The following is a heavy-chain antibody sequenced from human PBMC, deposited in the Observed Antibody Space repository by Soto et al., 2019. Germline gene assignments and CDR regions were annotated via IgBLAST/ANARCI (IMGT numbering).Heavy chain of an antibody. CDR3: ARSIDP. V-gene: IGHV4-59*08. CDR1: GGSISSYY. CDR2: IYFSGGT. Sequence: PSETLALTCTVSGGSISSYYWSWIRQPPGKGLEWIGYIYFSGGTNYNPSLKSRVTISVDTSKNQFSLKLSSVTAADTAVYYCARSIDPWGQGTLVTVS. J-gene: IGHJ5*02.